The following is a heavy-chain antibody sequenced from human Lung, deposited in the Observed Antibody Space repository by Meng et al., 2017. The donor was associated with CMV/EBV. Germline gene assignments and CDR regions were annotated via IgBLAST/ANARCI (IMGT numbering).Heavy chain of an antibody. CDR2: IKQDGSEK. CDR3: ARGGPCSNGVCSDYGMDV. V-gene: IGHV3-7*01. CDR1: GFTFSSYW. J-gene: IGHJ6*04. D-gene: IGHD2-8*01. Sequence: GGSLRLXCAASGFTFSSYWMSWVRQAPGKGLEWVANIKQDGSEKYYVDSVKGRFTISRDNAKNSLYLQMNSLRAEDTAIYYCARGGPCSNGVCSDYGMDVGXKGTXVTVSS.